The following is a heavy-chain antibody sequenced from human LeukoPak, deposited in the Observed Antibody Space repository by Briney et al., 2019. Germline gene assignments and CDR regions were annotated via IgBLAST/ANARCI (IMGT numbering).Heavy chain of an antibody. J-gene: IGHJ6*03. D-gene: IGHD2-15*01. Sequence: SETLSLTCTVSGGSISSYYWSWIRQPPGKGLGWIGYIYYSGSTNYNPSLKSRVTISVDTSKNQFSLKLSSVTAADTVVYYCARDTRRYCSGGSCYSFSHYYYYMDVWGKGTTVTVSS. CDR1: GGSISSYY. V-gene: IGHV4-59*01. CDR2: IYYSGST. CDR3: ARDTRRYCSGGSCYSFSHYYYYMDV.